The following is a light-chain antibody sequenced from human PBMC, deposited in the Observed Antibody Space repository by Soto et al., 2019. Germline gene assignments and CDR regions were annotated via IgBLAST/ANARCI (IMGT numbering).Light chain of an antibody. J-gene: IGLJ3*02. V-gene: IGLV1-44*01. CDR3: AAWDGSLNGRV. CDR2: SND. Sequence: QAVVTQPPSASGTPGQRVTTSCSGSSSNIGSNIVNWYQHVPGTAPKLLIYSNDQRPSGVPDRFSGSKSGTSASLAISGLQSEDEADYYCAAWDGSLNGRVFGGGTKVTVL. CDR1: SSNIGSNI.